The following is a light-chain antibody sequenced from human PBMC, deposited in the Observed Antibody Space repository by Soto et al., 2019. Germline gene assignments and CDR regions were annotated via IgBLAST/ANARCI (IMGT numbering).Light chain of an antibody. Sequence: EIVLTQSPDTLSLSPGERATLFCRASQTLSINSSAWYQQKPGQAPRLLIYAASTRHTGIPDRFNGSGSGTDFALTINRLAPEDFAVYFCQQYDGAPLTFGPGTKVDVK. CDR3: QQYDGAPLT. J-gene: IGKJ3*01. V-gene: IGKV3-20*01. CDR1: QTLSINS. CDR2: AAS.